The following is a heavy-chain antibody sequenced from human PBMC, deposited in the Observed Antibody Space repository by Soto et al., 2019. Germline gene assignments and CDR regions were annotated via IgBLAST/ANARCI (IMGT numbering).Heavy chain of an antibody. Sequence: ASVKVSCKASGYTFTSYGISWVRQAPGQGLEWMGWISAYNGNTNYAQKLQGRVTMTTDTSTSTAYMELRSLRSDDTAVYYCASNYCSSTSCYDYHYGLDVWGQGTTVTVSS. V-gene: IGHV1-18*01. CDR2: ISAYNGNT. CDR3: ASNYCSSTSCYDYHYGLDV. CDR1: GYTFTSYG. D-gene: IGHD2-2*01. J-gene: IGHJ6*02.